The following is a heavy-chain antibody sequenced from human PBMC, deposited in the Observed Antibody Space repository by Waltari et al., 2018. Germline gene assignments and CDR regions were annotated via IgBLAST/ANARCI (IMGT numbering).Heavy chain of an antibody. CDR1: GGSISSYY. CDR3: ARMAGNIYYYYGMDV. D-gene: IGHD6-19*01. V-gene: IGHV4-59*01. CDR2: IYYSGST. J-gene: IGHJ6*02. Sequence: QVQLQESGPGLVKPSETLSLTCTVSGGSISSYYWSWIRHPPGKGLEWIGYIYYSGSTNYNPSLKSRVTISVDTSKNQFSLKLSSVTAADTAVYYCARMAGNIYYYYGMDVWGQGTTVTVSS.